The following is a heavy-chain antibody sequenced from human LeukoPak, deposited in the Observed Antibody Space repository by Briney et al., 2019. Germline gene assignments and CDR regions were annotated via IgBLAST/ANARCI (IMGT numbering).Heavy chain of an antibody. J-gene: IGHJ4*02. CDR3: ARGKVVASTPGQNSWDC. Sequence: SETLSLTCTVSGGSISSYYWNWIRQPAGKGREWIRRINTSGSTNYNPSLNSRATMSLDTSENQFSLKLSSVTATETAVYSCARGKVVASTPGQNSWDCWGQGTLVTVSS. CDR1: GGSISSYY. D-gene: IGHD3-22*01. V-gene: IGHV4-4*07. CDR2: INTSGST.